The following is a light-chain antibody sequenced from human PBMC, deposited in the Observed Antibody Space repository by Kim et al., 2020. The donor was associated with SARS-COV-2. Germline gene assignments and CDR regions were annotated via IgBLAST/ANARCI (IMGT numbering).Light chain of an antibody. J-gene: IGLJ3*02. Sequence: QTATITCTGNSNNVGYQGAAWLQQHQGHPPKLLSSRSISRPSGISERYSASRWGSTASLTITGLQLEDEADYYCSAWDARLRVWLFGGGTQLTVL. V-gene: IGLV10-54*01. CDR3: SAWDARLRVWL. CDR1: SNNVGYQG. CDR2: RSI.